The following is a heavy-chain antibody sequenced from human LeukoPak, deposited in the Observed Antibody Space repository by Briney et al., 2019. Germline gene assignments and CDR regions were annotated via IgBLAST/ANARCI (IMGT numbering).Heavy chain of an antibody. J-gene: IGHJ6*02. D-gene: IGHD3-9*01. Sequence: GGSLRLSCAASGFTFSSYAMHWVRQAPGKGLEWVAVISYDGSSKYYADSVKGRFTISRDNSKNTLYLQMNSLGAEDTAVYYCAKTYLTGSIYGMDVWGQGTTVTVSS. V-gene: IGHV3-30-3*02. CDR2: ISYDGSSK. CDR3: AKTYLTGSIYGMDV. CDR1: GFTFSSYA.